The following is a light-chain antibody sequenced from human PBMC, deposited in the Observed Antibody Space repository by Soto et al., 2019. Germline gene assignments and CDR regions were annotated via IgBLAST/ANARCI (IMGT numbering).Light chain of an antibody. CDR3: QQSFTTPRT. CDR1: QIIFTY. Sequence: DIQMTQSPSSLSAAVGDRVNITCRASQIIFTYLSWLQQKPGKAPKLLIYAASTLQSGVPSRFTGSGSGTDFTLTISSLQPDDFATYYCQQSFTTPRTCGQGTKVEVK. V-gene: IGKV1-39*01. J-gene: IGKJ1*01. CDR2: AAS.